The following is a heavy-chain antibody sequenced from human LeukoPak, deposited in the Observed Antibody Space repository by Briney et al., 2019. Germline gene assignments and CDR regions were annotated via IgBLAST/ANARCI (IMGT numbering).Heavy chain of an antibody. Sequence: GGSLRLSCAASGFSFSSYAMSWVRQAPGKGLEWVSAISGSGGSPYYADSVKGRFTISRDNSKNTLYLQMNSLRAEDTAVYYCAKDRPGYSYAPFDYWGQGTLVTVSS. CDR1: GFSFSSYA. CDR2: ISGSGGSP. CDR3: AKDRPGYSYAPFDY. J-gene: IGHJ4*02. D-gene: IGHD5-18*01. V-gene: IGHV3-23*01.